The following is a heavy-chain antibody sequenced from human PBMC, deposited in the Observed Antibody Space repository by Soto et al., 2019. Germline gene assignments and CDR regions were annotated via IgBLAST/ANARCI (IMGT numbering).Heavy chain of an antibody. CDR3: ARDRVYNGSYFFDY. CDR2: IYSGDTT. J-gene: IGHJ4*02. CDR1: GFNVSSHH. D-gene: IGHD1-26*01. V-gene: IGHV3-53*01. Sequence: QLVESGGGVIQPGGSLRLSCAASGFNVSSHHMNWVRQAPGKGLEWVSVIYSGDTTYYAESVKGRFIISRDNSRNTLFLQMNTLRVEDTAVYYCARDRVYNGSYFFDYWGQGALVTVSS.